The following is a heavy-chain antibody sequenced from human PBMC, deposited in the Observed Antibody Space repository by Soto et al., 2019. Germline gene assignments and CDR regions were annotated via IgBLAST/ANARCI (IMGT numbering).Heavy chain of an antibody. CDR2: IDHSGYT. D-gene: IGHD3-3*01. J-gene: IGHJ5*02. Sequence: SETLSLSCAVYGGSFSGYYWNWIRQPPGKGLEWIGEIDHSGYTNYNPSLKSRVTISVDTSKNQFSLRLTSVTAADTAVYYCARVRDWFDPWGQGTLVTVSS. CDR3: ARVRDWFDP. V-gene: IGHV4-34*01. CDR1: GGSFSGYY.